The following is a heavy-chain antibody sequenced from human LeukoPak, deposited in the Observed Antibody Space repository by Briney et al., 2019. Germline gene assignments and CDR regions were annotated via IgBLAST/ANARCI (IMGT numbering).Heavy chain of an antibody. CDR2: IYTSGST. CDR3: ARAYCYDSSGYPFDY. D-gene: IGHD3-22*01. Sequence: SQTLSLTCTVSGGSISSGSYYWSWIRQPAGKGLEWIGRIYTSGSTNYNPSLKSRVTISVDTSKNQFSLKLSSVAAADTAVYYCARAYCYDSSGYPFDYWGQGTLVTVSS. CDR1: GGSISSGSYY. V-gene: IGHV4-61*02. J-gene: IGHJ4*02.